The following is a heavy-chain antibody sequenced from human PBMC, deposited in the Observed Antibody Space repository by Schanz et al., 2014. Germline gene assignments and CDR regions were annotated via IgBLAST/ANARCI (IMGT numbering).Heavy chain of an antibody. V-gene: IGHV3-11*01. CDR2: ISNSGYTI. Sequence: QVQLVESGGGLVKPGGSLSLSCAASGFTFSDYYMNWIRQAPGKGLEWVSYISNSGYTIYYADSVKGRFTISRDNAKNSLYLKMNSVGAEDTAVYSCARAPPPYSSSPYYWYYGMDVWGQGTTVTVSS. CDR3: ARAPPPYSSSPYYWYYGMDV. D-gene: IGHD6-6*01. CDR1: GFTFSDYY. J-gene: IGHJ6*02.